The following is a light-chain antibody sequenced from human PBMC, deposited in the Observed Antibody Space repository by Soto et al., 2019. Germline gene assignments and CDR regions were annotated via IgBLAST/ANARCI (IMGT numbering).Light chain of an antibody. CDR3: QQYSNWPSWT. CDR2: GAS. J-gene: IGKJ1*01. Sequence: EKVMTQSPATLSMSPGERATLSCRASQSVSSFLAWYQQKPGQAPRLLIYGASTRATGIPARFSGSGSGTEFTPTISSLQSEDFAVYYCQQYSNWPSWTFGQGTRWIS. CDR1: QSVSSF. V-gene: IGKV3-15*01.